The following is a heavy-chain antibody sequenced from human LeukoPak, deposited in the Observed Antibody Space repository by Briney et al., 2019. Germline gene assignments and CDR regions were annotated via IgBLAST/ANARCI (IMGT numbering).Heavy chain of an antibody. CDR2: VDPEDGET. CDR3: ATAGISKCSSTSCYESIFNYYYYYMDV. Sequence: ASVKVSCKVSGYTFTDYYMHWVQQAPGKGLEWMRLVDPEDGETIYAEKFQGRVTITADTSTDTAYMELSSLRSEDTAVYYCATAGISKCSSTSCYESIFNYYYYYMDVWGKGTTVTVSS. V-gene: IGHV1-69-2*01. D-gene: IGHD2-2*01. CDR1: GYTFTDYY. J-gene: IGHJ6*03.